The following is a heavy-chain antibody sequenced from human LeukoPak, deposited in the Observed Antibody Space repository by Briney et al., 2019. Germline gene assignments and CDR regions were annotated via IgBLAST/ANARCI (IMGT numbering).Heavy chain of an antibody. Sequence: GGSLRLSCAASGFTFSSYAMSWVRQAPGKGLEWVSAISDSGGSTYYADSVKGRFTISRDNSKNTLYLQMNSLRAEDTAVYYCAKDLVPPKELYGSGRSRTRYGMDVWGQGTTVTVSS. CDR3: AKDLVPPKELYGSGRSRTRYGMDV. CDR2: ISDSGGST. D-gene: IGHD3-10*01. CDR1: GFTFSSYA. V-gene: IGHV3-23*01. J-gene: IGHJ6*02.